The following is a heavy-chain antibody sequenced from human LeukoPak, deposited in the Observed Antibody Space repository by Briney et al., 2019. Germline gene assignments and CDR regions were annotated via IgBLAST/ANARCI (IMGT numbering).Heavy chain of an antibody. D-gene: IGHD6-19*01. J-gene: IGHJ4*02. CDR1: GFTFSSYA. V-gene: IGHV3-23*01. CDR2: INDNGGTT. CDR3: VCGWYVDY. Sequence: GGSLRLSCAASGFTFSSYAMSWVRQAPGKGLEWVSTINDNGGTTYYADSVKGRFTISRGNSKNTLYLQMNSLRAEDTAVYYCVCGWYVDYWGQGTLATVSS.